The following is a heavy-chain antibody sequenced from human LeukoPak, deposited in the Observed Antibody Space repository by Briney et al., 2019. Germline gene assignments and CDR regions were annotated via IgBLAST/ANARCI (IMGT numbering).Heavy chain of an antibody. D-gene: IGHD2-2*01. V-gene: IGHV1-2*06. CDR1: GYTFTGYY. CDR3: AREVGYSSSYYGRFDP. J-gene: IGHJ5*02. Sequence: ASVKVSCKASGYTFTGYYMHWVRQAPGQGLEWMGRVNPNNGVPNYAQKFQGRVTMTRDTAISTFYMELSSLRSDDTALCFCAREVGYSSSYYGRFDPWGQGTLVIVSS. CDR2: VNPNNGVP.